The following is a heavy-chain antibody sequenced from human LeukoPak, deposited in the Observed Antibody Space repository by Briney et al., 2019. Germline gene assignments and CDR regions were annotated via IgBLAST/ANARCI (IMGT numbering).Heavy chain of an antibody. CDR3: ARVSSYYDSSGYFSD. D-gene: IGHD3-22*01. CDR1: GYTFTGYY. V-gene: IGHV1-2*02. J-gene: IGHJ4*02. Sequence: ASVKVSCKASGYTFTGYYMHWVRQAPGQGLEWMGWINPNSGGTNYAQKFQGRVTMTRDTSISTAYMGLSRLRSDDTAVYYCARVSSYYDSSGYFSDWGQGTLVTVSS. CDR2: INPNSGGT.